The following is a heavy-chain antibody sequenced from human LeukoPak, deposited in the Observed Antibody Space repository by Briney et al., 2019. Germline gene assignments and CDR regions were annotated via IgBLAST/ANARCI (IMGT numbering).Heavy chain of an antibody. V-gene: IGHV4-34*01. CDR2: INHSGST. CDR1: GGSFSGYY. CDR3: ARLHEYGMDV. J-gene: IGHJ6*04. Sequence: PSETLSLTCAVYGGSFSGYYWSWIRQPPGKGLEWIGEINHSGSTNYNPSLKSRVTISVDTSKNQFSLKLSSVTAADTAVYYWARLHEYGMDVWGKGTTVTVSS.